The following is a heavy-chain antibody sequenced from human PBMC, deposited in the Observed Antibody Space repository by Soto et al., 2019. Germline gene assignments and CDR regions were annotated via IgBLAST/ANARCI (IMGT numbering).Heavy chain of an antibody. V-gene: IGHV1-2*02. Sequence: ASVKVSCKACGYTFTGYDMHWVRQAPGQGLEWMGWINPNSGGTNYAQKFQGRVTMTRDTSISSAYMELSSLRSDDTAVYFCARRLGGHHLYLVYWGQGTLVTVSS. CDR2: INPNSGGT. CDR3: ARRLGGHHLYLVY. D-gene: IGHD6-13*01. CDR1: GYTFTGYD. J-gene: IGHJ4*02.